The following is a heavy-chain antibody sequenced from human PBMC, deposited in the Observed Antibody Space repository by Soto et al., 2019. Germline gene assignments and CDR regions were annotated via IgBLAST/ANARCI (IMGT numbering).Heavy chain of an antibody. CDR2: ISGSGHST. CDR1: GFTFSIYA. J-gene: IGHJ6*02. Sequence: PGGSLRLSSSASGFTFSIYAMNWVRQAPGKGLEWVSGISGSGHSTYYADSVKGRFSISRDNSKNTLYLQMNSLRAEDTAVYYCAKPRTVYQYYGLDVWGRGTTVTVSS. V-gene: IGHV3-23*01. CDR3: AKPRTVYQYYGLDV.